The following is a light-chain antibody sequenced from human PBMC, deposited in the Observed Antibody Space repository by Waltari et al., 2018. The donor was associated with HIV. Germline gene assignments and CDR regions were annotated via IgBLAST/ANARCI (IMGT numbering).Light chain of an antibody. J-gene: IGKJ2*01. CDR3: QQYDSHPYT. V-gene: IGKV1D-16*01. CDR2: AAY. Sequence: DIQMTQSPSSLSASVGDEITITCRASQDIRTCLAWYQQKPEEAPKSLIVAAYYLQSGVPSRFRGSGSGTHFTLTISSLQPEDFATYYCQQYDSHPYTFGQGTRLEI. CDR1: QDIRTC.